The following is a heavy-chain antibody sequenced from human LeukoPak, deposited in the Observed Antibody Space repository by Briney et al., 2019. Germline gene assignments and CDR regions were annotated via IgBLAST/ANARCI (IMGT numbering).Heavy chain of an antibody. CDR1: RFTFSSYS. D-gene: IGHD6-6*01. CDR2: ISSSSSYI. V-gene: IGHV3-21*01. CDR3: ARVGASSRDAFDI. Sequence: PGGSLRLSCAASRFTFSSYSMNWVREAPGKGLEWVSSISSSSSYIYYADSVKGRFTISRDNAKNSLYLQMNSLRAEDTAVYYCARVGASSRDAFDIWGQGRMVTVSS. J-gene: IGHJ3*02.